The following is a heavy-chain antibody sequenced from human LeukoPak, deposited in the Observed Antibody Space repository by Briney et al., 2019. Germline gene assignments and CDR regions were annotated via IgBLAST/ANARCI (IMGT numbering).Heavy chain of an antibody. CDR2: INHSGST. CDR1: GGSFSGYC. CDR3: ARGSRLEDYYDSSEFKDY. Sequence: SETLSLTCAVYGGSFSGYCWSWIRQPPGKGLEWIGEINHSGSTNYNPSLKSRVTISVDTSKNQFSLKLSSVTAADTAMYYCARGSRLEDYYDSSEFKDYWGQGTLVTVPS. V-gene: IGHV4-34*01. J-gene: IGHJ4*02. D-gene: IGHD3-22*01.